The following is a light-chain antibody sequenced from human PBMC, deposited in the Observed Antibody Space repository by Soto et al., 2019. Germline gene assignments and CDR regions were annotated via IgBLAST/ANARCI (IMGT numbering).Light chain of an antibody. Sequence: EIVLTLSPATLSMSPGERATLSCSASKSVSSNLAWYQQKPGQAPRLLIYRASTRATGIPARFSGSGFGTEFTLTISSLQSEDFAVYYCHQYNIWRSTFGVGTKVEIK. CDR2: RAS. J-gene: IGKJ4*01. CDR1: KSVSSN. CDR3: HQYNIWRST. V-gene: IGKV3-15*01.